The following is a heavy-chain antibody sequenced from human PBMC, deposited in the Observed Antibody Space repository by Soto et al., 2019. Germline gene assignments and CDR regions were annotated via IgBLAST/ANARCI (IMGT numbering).Heavy chain of an antibody. J-gene: IGHJ4*02. V-gene: IGHV1-46*01. CDR1: GYTFTSYY. D-gene: IGHD3-10*01. Sequence: ASVKVSCKASGYTFTSYYMHWVRQAPGQGLEWMGIINPNGGYTSYAQKFQGRVTMTRDTSTSTVYVELSSLRSEDTAVYYCTRDAEYYGSGSSTLDYWGQGTLVTVSS. CDR2: INPNGGYT. CDR3: TRDAEYYGSGSSTLDY.